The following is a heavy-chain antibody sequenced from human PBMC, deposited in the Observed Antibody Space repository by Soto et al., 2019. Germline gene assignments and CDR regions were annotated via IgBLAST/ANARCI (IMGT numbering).Heavy chain of an antibody. CDR1: GGSIGSYY. J-gene: IGHJ6*02. Sequence: PSETLSLTCTVSGGSIGSYYWSWVRRPPGKGLEWIGYIDYRGTTKYNPSLRSRVTMSVDTSKSRFSLRLTSVSAADTAVYYCARDRSRVHYGMDVWGLGTTVTVS. CDR3: ARDRSRVHYGMDV. D-gene: IGHD3-16*02. V-gene: IGHV4-59*01. CDR2: IDYRGTT.